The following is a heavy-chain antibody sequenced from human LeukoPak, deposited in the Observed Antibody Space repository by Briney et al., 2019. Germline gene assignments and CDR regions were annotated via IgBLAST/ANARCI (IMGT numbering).Heavy chain of an antibody. CDR1: GFTFSNYW. Sequence: GGSLRLCCAASGFTFSNYWMSWVRQAPGKGLEWVANIKEDGSEKYYVDSVKGRFTISRDNAKNSLYLQINSPRAEDTAVYYCARADSSGTILDHWGQGTLVAVSS. V-gene: IGHV3-7*01. CDR2: IKEDGSEK. J-gene: IGHJ4*02. D-gene: IGHD1-1*01. CDR3: ARADSSGTILDH.